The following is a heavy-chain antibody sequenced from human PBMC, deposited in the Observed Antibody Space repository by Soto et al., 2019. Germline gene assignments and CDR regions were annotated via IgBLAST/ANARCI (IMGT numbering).Heavy chain of an antibody. CDR2: ISAYNGNT. J-gene: IGHJ4*02. CDR3: ARALYYYGSGTTGDY. V-gene: IGHV1-18*01. Sequence: ASVKVSCKASGYTFTSYGISWVRQAPGQGLEWMGWISAYNGNTNYAQKLQGRVTMTTDTSTSTAYMELRSLRSDDTALYYCARALYYYGSGTTGDYWGQGTLVTVSS. D-gene: IGHD3-10*01. CDR1: GYTFTSYG.